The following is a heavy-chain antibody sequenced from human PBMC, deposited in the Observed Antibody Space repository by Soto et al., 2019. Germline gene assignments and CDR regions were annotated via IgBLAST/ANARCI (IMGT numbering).Heavy chain of an antibody. V-gene: IGHV3-33*01. CDR3: ARVHKAYSSGYFPSQAFDY. J-gene: IGHJ4*02. D-gene: IGHD6-19*01. CDR1: GFTFSSYG. Sequence: GGSLRLSCAASGFTFSSYGMHWVRQAPGKGLEWVAIIWYDGSNKYYADSVKGRFTISRDNSKNTLYLQMNSLRAEDTAVYYCARVHKAYSSGYFPSQAFDYWGQGTLVTVSS. CDR2: IWYDGSNK.